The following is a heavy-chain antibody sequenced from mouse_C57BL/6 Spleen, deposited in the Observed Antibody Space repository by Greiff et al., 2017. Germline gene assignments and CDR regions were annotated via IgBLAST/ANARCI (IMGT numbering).Heavy chain of an antibody. V-gene: IGHV1-52*01. J-gene: IGHJ2*01. Sequence: QVQLQQPGAELVRPGSSVKLSCKASGYTFTSYWMHWVKQRPIQGLEWIANIDPSDSETHSNQKFKDQATFTVDKSTRTAYMQLSRLTSEDSAVYYCARETVVATDYFDYWGQGTTLTVSS. D-gene: IGHD1-1*01. CDR3: ARETVVATDYFDY. CDR2: IDPSDSET. CDR1: GYTFTSYW.